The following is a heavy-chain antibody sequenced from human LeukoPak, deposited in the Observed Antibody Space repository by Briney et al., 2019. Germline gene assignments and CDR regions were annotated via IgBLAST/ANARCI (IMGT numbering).Heavy chain of an antibody. D-gene: IGHD3-10*01. J-gene: IGHJ4*02. V-gene: IGHV1-46*01. CDR3: ARDYYGSGRYDY. CDR1: GGTFSSYA. CDR2: INPSGGST. Sequence: ASVKVSCKASGGTFSSYAISWVRQAPGQGLEWMGIINPSGGSTSYAQKFQGRVTMTRDTSTSTVYMELSSLRSEDTAVYYCARDYYGSGRYDYWGQGTLVTVSS.